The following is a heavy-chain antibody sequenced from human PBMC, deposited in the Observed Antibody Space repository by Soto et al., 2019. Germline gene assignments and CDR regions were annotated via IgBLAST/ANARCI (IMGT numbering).Heavy chain of an antibody. CDR1: GGSVSYKTYY. Sequence: SETLSLTCSVSGGSVSYKTYYWSWIRQPPGKRLEWIGYVYYSGTTNYNPPLKSRVTISVDLSKNRFSLRLSSVTTADTALYYCARTTAVPNTLRSRYFFDYWGQGTLVTVSS. D-gene: IGHD4-17*01. V-gene: IGHV4-61*01. CDR2: VYYSGTT. J-gene: IGHJ4*02. CDR3: ARTTAVPNTLRSRYFFDY.